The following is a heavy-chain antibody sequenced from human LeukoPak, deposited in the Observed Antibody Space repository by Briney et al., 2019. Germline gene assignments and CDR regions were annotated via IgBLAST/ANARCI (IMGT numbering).Heavy chain of an antibody. CDR1: GFTFSSYA. J-gene: IGHJ4*02. CDR2: ISSSGGST. V-gene: IGHV3-23*01. Sequence: VGSLILSCTASGFTFSSYAMCWVRQDPGKGLEWVSAISSSGGSTYYAASVKGRFTISRDNSKNTLYLQMNSLRAEDTAVYYCAKGDDADYWGQGTLVTVSS. D-gene: IGHD2-2*01. CDR3: AKGDDADY.